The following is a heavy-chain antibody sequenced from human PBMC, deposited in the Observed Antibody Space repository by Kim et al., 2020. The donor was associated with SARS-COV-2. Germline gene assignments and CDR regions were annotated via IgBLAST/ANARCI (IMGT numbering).Heavy chain of an antibody. J-gene: IGHJ4*02. V-gene: IGHV1-69*04. CDR2: A. CDR3: ARDHAMVRGGY. Sequence: AKCAPKVQGRVTITADKSTSTAYMELSSLRSEDTAVYYCARDHAMVRGGYWGQGTLVTVSS. D-gene: IGHD3-10*01.